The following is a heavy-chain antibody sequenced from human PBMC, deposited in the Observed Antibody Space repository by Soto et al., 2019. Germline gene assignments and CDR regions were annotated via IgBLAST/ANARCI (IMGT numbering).Heavy chain of an antibody. CDR3: VRENEMAGATSAFEY. V-gene: IGHV3-21*06. CDR2: IDARSNYI. D-gene: IGHD1-26*01. J-gene: IGHJ4*02. Sequence: GGSLRLSCEASGFRFNSYSMNWVRQAPQKGLEWVSLIDARSNYIYYADSVKGRFTISRDNARNSLYLEMDSLRVEDTAVYYCVRENEMAGATSAFEYWGQGTPVTVSS. CDR1: GFRFNSYS.